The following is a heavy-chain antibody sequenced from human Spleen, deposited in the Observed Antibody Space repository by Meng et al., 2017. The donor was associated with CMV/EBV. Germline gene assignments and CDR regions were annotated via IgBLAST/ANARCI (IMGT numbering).Heavy chain of an antibody. Sequence: QVQLQESGPGLVNPSETLSPPCTVSGGSISSYYWSWIRQPAWKGLEWIGRIYTSGSTNYNPSLKSRVTISVDTSKNQFSLKLSSVTAADTAVYYCARGGYSSGWWGLLDYWGQGTLVTVSS. J-gene: IGHJ4*02. CDR2: IYTSGST. CDR1: GGSISSYY. CDR3: ARGGYSSGWWGLLDY. V-gene: IGHV4-4*07. D-gene: IGHD6-19*01.